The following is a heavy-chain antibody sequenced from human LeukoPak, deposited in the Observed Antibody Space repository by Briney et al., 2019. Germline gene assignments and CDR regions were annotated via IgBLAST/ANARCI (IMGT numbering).Heavy chain of an antibody. J-gene: IGHJ2*01. CDR3: ESAQGRNLVIRTANWYFDL. CDR1: AFTFSNYW. Sequence: PGGSLRLSCAASAFTFSNYWMRWVRQAPGKGLEWVANINQDGSEIYYGDSVKGRFTISGDNAKNSLNLQIDSLSAEDTDVFNCESAQGRNLVIRTANWYFDLWGRGTLVTVSS. D-gene: IGHD4-23*01. CDR2: INQDGSEI. V-gene: IGHV3-7*03.